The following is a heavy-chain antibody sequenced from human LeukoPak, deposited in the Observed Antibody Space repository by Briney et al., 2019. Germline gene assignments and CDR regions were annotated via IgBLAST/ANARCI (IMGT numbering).Heavy chain of an antibody. V-gene: IGHV1-2*02. CDR1: GYTFTAYS. Sequence: ASVKVSCKASGYTFTAYSMHWVRQAPGQGLEWMGWINPNSGGTNYAQKFQGRVTMTRDTSITTAYMELSRLRSDDTAVYYCARDLDYYGSGSFFNIWGQGTMVTVSS. CDR2: INPNSGGT. J-gene: IGHJ3*02. D-gene: IGHD3-10*01. CDR3: ARDLDYYGSGSFFNI.